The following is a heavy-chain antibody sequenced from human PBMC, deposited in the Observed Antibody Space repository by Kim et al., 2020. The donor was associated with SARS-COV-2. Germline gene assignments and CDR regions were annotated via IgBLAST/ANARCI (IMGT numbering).Heavy chain of an antibody. CDR3: AKDMSGAFDI. D-gene: IGHD3-10*01. J-gene: IGHJ3*02. CDR1: GFTFSSYG. Sequence: GGSLRLSCAASGFTFSSYGMHWVRQAPGKGLEWVAVISYDGSNKYYADSVKGRFTISRDNSKNTLYLQMNSLRAEDTAVYYCAKDMSGAFDIWGQGTMVTVSS. V-gene: IGHV3-30*18. CDR2: ISYDGSNK.